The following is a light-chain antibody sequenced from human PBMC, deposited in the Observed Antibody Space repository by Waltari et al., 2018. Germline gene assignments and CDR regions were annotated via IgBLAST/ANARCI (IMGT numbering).Light chain of an antibody. CDR2: DAS. V-gene: IGKV3-11*01. CDR1: QNVDSS. Sequence: ETVLTQSPATLSLSPGERATLSCRASQNVDSSLAWYQQRPGQAPRLLIYDASNRATGIPARFSGSGSGTDFTLTISSLEPEDFAVYYCQQRSNWPPFAFGPVT. J-gene: IGKJ3*01. CDR3: QQRSNWPPFA.